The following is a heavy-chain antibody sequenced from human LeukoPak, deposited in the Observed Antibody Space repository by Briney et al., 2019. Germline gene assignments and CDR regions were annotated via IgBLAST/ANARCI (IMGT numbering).Heavy chain of an antibody. CDR2: ISYDGSNK. D-gene: IGHD1-26*01. CDR1: GFTFSSYA. Sequence: GRSLRLSCAASGFTFSSYAMHWVRQAPGKGLEWVAVISYDGSNKFYADSVKGRFTISRDNSKNTLYLQMNSLRAEDTAVYYCARDSVGATTQGVYWGQGTLVTVSS. V-gene: IGHV3-30*04. J-gene: IGHJ4*02. CDR3: ARDSVGATTQGVY.